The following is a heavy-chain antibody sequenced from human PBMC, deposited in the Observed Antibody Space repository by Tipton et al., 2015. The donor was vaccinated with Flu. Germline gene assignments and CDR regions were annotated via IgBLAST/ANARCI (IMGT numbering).Heavy chain of an antibody. CDR1: GGSISSGGYY. V-gene: IGHV4-31*03. CDR3: ARDLGSYYDSSGYYGSDAFDI. D-gene: IGHD3-22*01. CDR2: IYYSGST. Sequence: TLSLTCTVSGGSISSGGYYWSWIRQHPGKGLEWIGYIYYSGSTYYNPSLKSRVTISVDTSKNQFSLKLSSVTAADTAVYYCARDLGSYYDSSGYYGSDAFDIWGQGTMVTVSS. J-gene: IGHJ3*02.